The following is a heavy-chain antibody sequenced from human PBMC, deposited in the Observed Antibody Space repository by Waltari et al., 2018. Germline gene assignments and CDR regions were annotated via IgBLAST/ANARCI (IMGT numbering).Heavy chain of an antibody. D-gene: IGHD6-25*01. CDR1: GGSFSGYY. Sequence: QVPLQQWGAGLLKPSETLSLTCAVYGGSFSGYYWSWIRQPPGKGLEWIGEINHSGSTNYNPSLKSRVTISVDTSKNQFSLKLSSVTAADTAVYYCAREDSTGWYYYYYGMDVWGQGTTVTVSS. V-gene: IGHV4-34*01. CDR3: AREDSTGWYYYYYGMDV. CDR2: INHSGST. J-gene: IGHJ6*02.